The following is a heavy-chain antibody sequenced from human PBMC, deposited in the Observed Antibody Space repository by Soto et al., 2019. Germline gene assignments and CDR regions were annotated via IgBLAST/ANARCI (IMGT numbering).Heavy chain of an antibody. V-gene: IGHV3-7*01. Sequence: DVQLVESGGGLVQPGGSLRLSCTPSGFTFSNYWMSWVRQAPGKGLEWVANINQDGSKKYCVDSVKGRFTISRDNAKNSLFLHMNSLRAEDTAVYYCARDEGTSNWFDPWGQGTLVTVSS. D-gene: IGHD3-10*01. J-gene: IGHJ5*02. CDR2: INQDGSKK. CDR3: ARDEGTSNWFDP. CDR1: GFTFSNYW.